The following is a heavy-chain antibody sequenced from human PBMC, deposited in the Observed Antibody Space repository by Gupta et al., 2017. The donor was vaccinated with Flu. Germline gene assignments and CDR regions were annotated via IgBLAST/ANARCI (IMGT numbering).Heavy chain of an antibody. Sequence: QVQLVQSGAEVKKPGASVKVSCKASGYTFTKYDMHWVRQAPGQRLEWMGWINADNDNTRGAQNLQGRVTITRYTAASTAYLELRRLRSEDTAVYYVARHFSYVGFDYRGQGTLVTVCS. CDR1: GYTFTKYD. CDR3: ARHFSYVGFDY. D-gene: IGHD3-16*01. J-gene: IGHJ4*02. V-gene: IGHV1-3*01. CDR2: INADNDNT.